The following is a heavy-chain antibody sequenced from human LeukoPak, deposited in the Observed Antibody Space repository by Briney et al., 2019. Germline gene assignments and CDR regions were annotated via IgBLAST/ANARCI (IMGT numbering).Heavy chain of an antibody. CDR2: IKHDGSEK. D-gene: IGHD6-13*01. CDR1: GFTFSSYW. CDR3: ARDFTAAAGFDY. Sequence: GGSLRLSCAASGFTFSSYWMSWVRQAPGKGLEWVANIKHDGSEKYYVDSVKGRFTISRGNAKNSLYLQMNSLRAEDTAIYYCARDFTAAAGFDYWGQGTLVTVSS. V-gene: IGHV3-7*01. J-gene: IGHJ4*02.